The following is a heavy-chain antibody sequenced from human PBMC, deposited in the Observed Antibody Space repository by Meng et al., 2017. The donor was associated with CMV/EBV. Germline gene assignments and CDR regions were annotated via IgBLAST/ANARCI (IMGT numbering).Heavy chain of an antibody. Sequence: GESLKISCAASGFTFSSYSMNWVRQAPGKGLEWVSYISSSSSTIYYADSVKGRFTISRDNAKNSLYLQMNSLRAEDTAVYYCTTAGYYYDSSGYLYFDYWGQGTLVTVSS. CDR3: TTAGYYYDSSGYLYFDY. D-gene: IGHD3-22*01. J-gene: IGHJ4*02. CDR2: ISSSSSTI. CDR1: GFTFSSYS. V-gene: IGHV3-48*04.